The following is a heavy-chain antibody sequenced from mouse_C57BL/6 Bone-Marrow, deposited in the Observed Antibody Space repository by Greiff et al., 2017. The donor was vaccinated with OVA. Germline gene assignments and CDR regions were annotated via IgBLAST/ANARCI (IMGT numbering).Heavy chain of an antibody. CDR3: TTHYSNYVRAMDY. D-gene: IGHD2-5*01. CDR1: GFNIKDYY. V-gene: IGHV14-1*01. Sequence: EVQLQQSGAELVRPGASVKLSCTASGFNIKDYYMHWVKQRPEQGLEWIGRIDPEDGDTEYAPKFQGKATMTADPSSNTAYLQLSSLTSEDTAVYYGTTHYSNYVRAMDYWGQGTSVTVSS. CDR2: IDPEDGDT. J-gene: IGHJ4*01.